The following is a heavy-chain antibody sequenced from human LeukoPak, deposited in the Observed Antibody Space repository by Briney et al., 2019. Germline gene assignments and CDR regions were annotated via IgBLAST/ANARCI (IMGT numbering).Heavy chain of an antibody. J-gene: IGHJ4*02. Sequence: GGPLRLSCAASGFAFSDYYMSWIRQAPGKGLEWVSYISSSSSYTNYADSVKGRFTISRDNAKNSLYLQMNSLRAEDTAVYYCARCAGFGESCDYWGQGTLVTVSS. D-gene: IGHD3-10*01. CDR3: ARCAGFGESCDY. CDR1: GFAFSDYY. CDR2: ISSSSSYT. V-gene: IGHV3-11*03.